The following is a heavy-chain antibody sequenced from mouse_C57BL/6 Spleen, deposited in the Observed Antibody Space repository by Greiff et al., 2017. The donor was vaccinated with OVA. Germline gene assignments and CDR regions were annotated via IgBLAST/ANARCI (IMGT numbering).Heavy chain of an antibody. CDR1: GYTFTSYW. V-gene: IGHV1-59*01. J-gene: IGHJ2*01. Sequence: QVQLQQPGAELVRPGTSVKLSCKASGYTFTSYWMHWVKQRPGHGLEWIGVIDPSDSYTNYHQKFKGKATWTVDTSSSTADMQLSSLTTEDSAVYYCSSLQDYFDYWGQGTTLTVAS. CDR2: IDPSDSYT. CDR3: SSLQDYFDY.